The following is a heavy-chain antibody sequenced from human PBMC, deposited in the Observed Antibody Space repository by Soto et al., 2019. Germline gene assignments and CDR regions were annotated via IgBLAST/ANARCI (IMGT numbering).Heavy chain of an antibody. V-gene: IGHV3-23*01. D-gene: IGHD3-3*01. J-gene: IGHJ6*03. Sequence: GGSLRLSCAASGFTFSSYAMSWVRQAPGKGLEWVSAISGSGGSTYYADSVEGRFTISRDNSKNTLYLQMNSLRAEDTAVYYCAKNRLRFLEWLFYMDVWGKGTTVTVSS. CDR2: ISGSGGST. CDR3: AKNRLRFLEWLFYMDV. CDR1: GFTFSSYA.